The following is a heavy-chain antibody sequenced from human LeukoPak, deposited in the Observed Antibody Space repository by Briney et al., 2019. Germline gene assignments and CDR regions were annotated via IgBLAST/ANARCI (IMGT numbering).Heavy chain of an antibody. CDR1: GYTFRNYG. D-gene: IGHD6-25*01. CDR3: ARVPPGSAYYFDY. V-gene: IGHV1-18*01. CDR2: ISAYNGNT. Sequence: ASVKVSCKTSGYTFRNYGITWVRQIPGQGLEWMGWISAYNGNTDYAQKLQGRVTMTTDTSTSTAYMELRSLRSDDTAVYYCARVPPGSAYYFDYWGQGTLVTVSS. J-gene: IGHJ4*02.